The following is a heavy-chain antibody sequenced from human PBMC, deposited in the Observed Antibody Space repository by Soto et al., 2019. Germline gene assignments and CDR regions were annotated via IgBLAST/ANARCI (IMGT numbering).Heavy chain of an antibody. CDR2: IYHSGNT. CDR3: ASYYYDSSGPYYYYYYGMDV. CDR1: GGSISSSNW. V-gene: IGHV4-4*02. J-gene: IGHJ6*02. D-gene: IGHD3-22*01. Sequence: SETLSLTCAVSGGSISSSNWWSWVRQPPGKGLEWIGEIYHSGNTNYNPSLKSRVTISVDKSKNQFSLKLSSVTAADTAVYYCASYYYDSSGPYYYYYYGMDVWGQGTTVTVSS.